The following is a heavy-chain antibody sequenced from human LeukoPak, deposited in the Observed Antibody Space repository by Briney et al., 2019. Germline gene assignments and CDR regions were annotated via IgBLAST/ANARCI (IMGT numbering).Heavy chain of an antibody. V-gene: IGHV1-46*01. D-gene: IGHD5-18*01. CDR2: INPSGGST. Sequence: ASVKVSCKASGYTFTSYYMHWVRQAPGQGLEWMGIINPSGGSTSYAQKFQGRVTITADESTSTAYMELSSLRSEDTAVYYCAVSWIQLWLFDYWGQGTLVTVSS. CDR3: AVSWIQLWLFDY. J-gene: IGHJ4*02. CDR1: GYTFTSYY.